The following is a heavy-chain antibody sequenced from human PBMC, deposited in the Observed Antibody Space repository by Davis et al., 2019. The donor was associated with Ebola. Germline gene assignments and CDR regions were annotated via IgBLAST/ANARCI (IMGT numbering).Heavy chain of an antibody. J-gene: IGHJ4*02. D-gene: IGHD3-16*01. Sequence: ASVKVSCKASGYTFTGYYMHWVRQAPGQELEWMGWINPNSGGTNYAQKFQGRVTMTRDTSISTAYMELSRLRSDDTAVYYCARGGGWMILRPFDYWGQGTLVTVSS. V-gene: IGHV1-2*02. CDR2: INPNSGGT. CDR1: GYTFTGYY. CDR3: ARGGGWMILRPFDY.